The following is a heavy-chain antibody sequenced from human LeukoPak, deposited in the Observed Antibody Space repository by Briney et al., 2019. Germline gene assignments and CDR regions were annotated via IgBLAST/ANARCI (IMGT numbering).Heavy chain of an antibody. CDR3: GGNSDY. V-gene: IGHV3-53*01. Sequence: GGSLRLSCAASGFTFSSYSMNWVRQAPGKGLEWVSVIYSGDSTYHADAVKGRFTISRDNSKNTLCLQMNSLRAEDTAVYYCGGNSDYWGQGILVTVSS. D-gene: IGHD4-23*01. CDR1: GFTFSSYS. J-gene: IGHJ4*02. CDR2: IYSGDST.